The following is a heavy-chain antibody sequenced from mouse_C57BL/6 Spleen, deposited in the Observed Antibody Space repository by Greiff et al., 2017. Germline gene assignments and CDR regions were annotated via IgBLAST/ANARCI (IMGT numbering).Heavy chain of an antibody. CDR3: ARSHYGSSCDY. D-gene: IGHD1-1*01. Sequence: QVQLKESGAELVKPGASVKISCKASGYAFSSYWMNWVKQRPGKGLEWIGQIYPGDGDTNYNGKFKGKATLTADKSSSTAYMQLSSLTSEDSAVYFCARSHYGSSCDYWGQGTTLTVSS. V-gene: IGHV1-80*01. CDR1: GYAFSSYW. CDR2: IYPGDGDT. J-gene: IGHJ2*01.